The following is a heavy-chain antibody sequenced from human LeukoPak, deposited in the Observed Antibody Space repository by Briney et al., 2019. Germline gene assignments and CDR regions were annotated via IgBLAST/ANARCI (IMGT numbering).Heavy chain of an antibody. V-gene: IGHV1-69*13. J-gene: IGHJ4*02. CDR3: ARGWLAETTVVTPYNY. CDR2: IIPIFGTA. Sequence: GASVKVFCKASGGTFSNYAINWVRQAPGQGLEWMGGIIPIFGTAHYSQKFQGRVTITAVDSMNTAYMELSSLRSDDTAVYYCARGWLAETTVVTPYNYWGQGTLVTVSS. D-gene: IGHD4-23*01. CDR1: GGTFSNYA.